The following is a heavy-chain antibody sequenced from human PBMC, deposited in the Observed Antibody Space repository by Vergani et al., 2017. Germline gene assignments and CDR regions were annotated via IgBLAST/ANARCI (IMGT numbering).Heavy chain of an antibody. CDR1: GYSFTSYW. CDR3: SRYRYYYDSSGSRNYYYYYGMDV. CDR2: IYPGDSDT. V-gene: IGHV5-51*01. Sequence: EVQLVQSGAEVKKPGESLKISCKGSGYSFTSYWIGWVRQMPGKGLEWMGIIYPGDSDTRYSPSFQGQVTISADKSISTAYLQWSSLKASDTAMYYCSRYRYYYDSSGSRNYYYYYGMDVWGQGTTVTVSS. D-gene: IGHD3-22*01. J-gene: IGHJ6*02.